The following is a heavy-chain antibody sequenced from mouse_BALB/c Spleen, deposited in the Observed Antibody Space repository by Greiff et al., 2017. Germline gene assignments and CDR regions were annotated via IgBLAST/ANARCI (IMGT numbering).Heavy chain of an antibody. CDR2: ISSGGSYT. J-gene: IGHJ4*01. CDR1: GFTFSSYA. CDR3: AREDDYYAMDY. V-gene: IGHV5-9-4*01. Sequence: EVKLQESGGGLVKPGGSLKLSCAASGFTFSSYAMSWVRQSPEKRLEWVAEISSGGSYTYYPDTVTGRFTISRDNAKNTLYLEMSSLRSEDTAMYYCAREDDYYAMDYWGQGTSVTVSS.